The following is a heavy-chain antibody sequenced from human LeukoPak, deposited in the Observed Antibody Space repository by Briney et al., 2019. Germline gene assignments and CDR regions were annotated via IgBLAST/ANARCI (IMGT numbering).Heavy chain of an antibody. CDR2: IIAILSQA. Sequence: SVKVSCKASGGTXNTYSINRVRQAPGQGFEWMVRIIAILSQANYAQKFQGRVSITADESTTTAYLELRSLRSEDTAVYYCATGGGYVDAFDIWGQGTMVTVSS. J-gene: IGHJ3*02. CDR1: GGTXNTYS. D-gene: IGHD5-12*01. CDR3: ATGGGYVDAFDI. V-gene: IGHV1-69*11.